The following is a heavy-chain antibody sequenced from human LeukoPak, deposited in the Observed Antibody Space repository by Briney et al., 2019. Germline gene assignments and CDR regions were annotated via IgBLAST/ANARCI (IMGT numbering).Heavy chain of an antibody. Sequence: NPSETLSLTCTVSGGSISSYYWSWIRQPAGKGLEWIGRIYTSGSTNYNPSLKSRVTMSVDTSKNQFSLKLSSVTAADTAVYYCARDGGFSNWNYEGGWFDPWGQGTLVTVSS. J-gene: IGHJ5*02. CDR1: GGSISSYY. CDR3: ARDGGFSNWNYEGGWFDP. V-gene: IGHV4-4*07. CDR2: IYTSGST. D-gene: IGHD1-7*01.